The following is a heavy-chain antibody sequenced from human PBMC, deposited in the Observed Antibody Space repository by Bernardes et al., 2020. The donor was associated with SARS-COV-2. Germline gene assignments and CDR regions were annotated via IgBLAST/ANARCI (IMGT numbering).Heavy chain of an antibody. CDR2: LYAGGKT. V-gene: IGHV4-39*01. D-gene: IGHD3-10*02. CDR3: ARLYVLGSFRYIDS. J-gene: IGHJ4*02. Sequence: SATLSLTCNVSGDSIPSPTYYWGWIRQPPGGGLEWIGSLYAGGKTYYNPSLKSRPTISGDRSKNQFSLKVASVTAADTAVYFCARLYVLGSFRYIDSWGQGRLVTVSS. CDR1: GDSIPSPTYY.